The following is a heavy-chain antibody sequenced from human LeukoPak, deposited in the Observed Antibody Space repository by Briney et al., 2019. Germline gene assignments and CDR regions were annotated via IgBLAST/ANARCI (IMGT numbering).Heavy chain of an antibody. D-gene: IGHD3-10*01. CDR2: IGTAGDT. CDR3: ARGRGGSLTFDP. CDR1: GFTFSIYD. Sequence: GGSLRLSCAASGFTFSIYDMHWVRQPTGKVLEWVSAIGTAGDTDYPGSVKGRFTISRENAKNSLYLQMNSLRAGDTDVYYCARGRGGSLTFDPWGQGTLVTVSS. J-gene: IGHJ5*02. V-gene: IGHV3-13*01.